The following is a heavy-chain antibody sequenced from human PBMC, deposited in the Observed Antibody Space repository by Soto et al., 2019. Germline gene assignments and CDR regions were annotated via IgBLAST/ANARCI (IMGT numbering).Heavy chain of an antibody. CDR3: ASLRGDYYDSSGYYFDY. V-gene: IGHV4-59*01. CDR2: IYSSGST. Sequence: ISSYYWSWIRQPPGKGLEWIGYIYSSGSTNYNPSLKSRVTISVDTSKNQFSLKLSSVTAADTAVYYCASLRGDYYDSSGYYFDYCGQGTLVTVSS. CDR1: ISSYY. J-gene: IGHJ4*02. D-gene: IGHD3-22*01.